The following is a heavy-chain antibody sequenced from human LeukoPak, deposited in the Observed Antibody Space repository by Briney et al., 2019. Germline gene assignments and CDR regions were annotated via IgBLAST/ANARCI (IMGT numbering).Heavy chain of an antibody. V-gene: IGHV4-39*07. J-gene: IGHJ4*02. CDR1: GGSISSSSYY. Sequence: PSETLSLTCTVSGGSISSSSYYWGWIRQPPGKGLEWIGSIYYSGSTYYNPSLKSRVTISIDTSKNQFSLNLSSVTAADTAVYYCARSYFGSGSYYVHWGQGTLVTVSS. CDR3: ARSYFGSGSYYVH. D-gene: IGHD3-10*01. CDR2: IYYSGST.